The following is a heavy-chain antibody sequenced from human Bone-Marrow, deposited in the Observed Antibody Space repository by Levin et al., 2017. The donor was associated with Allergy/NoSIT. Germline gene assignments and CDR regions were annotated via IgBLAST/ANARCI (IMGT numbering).Heavy chain of an antibody. V-gene: IGHV3-23*01. D-gene: IGHD5/OR15-5a*01. CDR3: AGHSTHFDSSGYVYDDY. Sequence: GGSLRLSCEVSGITFSTYAMTWVHQAPGKGLEWVSTISSDGGTAYYADSVKGRFTISRDNSRNTLYVQLNSLGADDTAVYYCAGHSTHFDSSGYVYDDYWGQGTLVTVSS. J-gene: IGHJ4*02. CDR2: ISSDGGTA. CDR1: GITFSTYA.